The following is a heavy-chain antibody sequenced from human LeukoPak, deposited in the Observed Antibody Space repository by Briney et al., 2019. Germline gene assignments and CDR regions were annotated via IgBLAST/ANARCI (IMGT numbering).Heavy chain of an antibody. CDR3: ARGGPGYYSDNTGSRGYFKH. CDR2: ISAYNGNT. V-gene: IGHV1-18*01. D-gene: IGHD3-22*01. Sequence: ASVKVSCKASGYTFTSYGISWVRQAPGQGLEWMGWISAYNGNTNYAQKLQGRVTMTTDTSTNTAYMELRSLRSDDTAVYYCARGGPGYYSDNTGSRGYFKHWGQGTLVTVSS. CDR1: GYTFTSYG. J-gene: IGHJ1*01.